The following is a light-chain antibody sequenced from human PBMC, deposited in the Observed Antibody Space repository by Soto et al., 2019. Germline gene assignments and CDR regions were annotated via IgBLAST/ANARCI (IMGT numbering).Light chain of an antibody. CDR2: KAS. V-gene: IGKV1-5*03. CDR3: QQYNEYPWT. Sequence: DIQMTQSPSPLSASVGDRVTITCRASQSISSWLAWYQQKPGKAPKLLIYKASSLESGVPSRFSGSGSGTEFPLPISSLQPDDFATYYCQQYNEYPWTFGQGTKVEIK. CDR1: QSISSW. J-gene: IGKJ1*01.